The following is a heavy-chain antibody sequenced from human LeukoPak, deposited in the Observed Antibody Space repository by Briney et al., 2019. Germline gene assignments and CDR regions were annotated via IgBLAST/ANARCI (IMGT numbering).Heavy chain of an antibody. CDR1: GYTFTSYD. CDR3: ARSPHILTGENFDY. D-gene: IGHD3-9*01. J-gene: IGHJ4*02. Sequence: GASVKVSCKASGYTFTSYDINWVRQATGQGLEWMGWMNPNSGNTGYAQKFQGRVTITRNTSISAAYMELSRLRFDDTAVYYCARSPHILTGENFDYWGQGTLVTVSS. CDR2: MNPNSGNT. V-gene: IGHV1-8*03.